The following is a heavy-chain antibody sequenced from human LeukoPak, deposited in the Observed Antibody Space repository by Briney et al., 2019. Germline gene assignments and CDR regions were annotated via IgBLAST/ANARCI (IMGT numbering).Heavy chain of an antibody. D-gene: IGHD4-23*01. J-gene: IGHJ4*02. CDR2: ITPIFGTA. CDR3: ARSQRRHTVVTHFDY. CDR1: GGTFSSYA. V-gene: IGHV1-69*01. Sequence: ASVKVSCKASGGTFSSYAISWVRQASGQGLEWMGGITPIFGTANYAQKFQGRVTITADESTSTAYMELSSLRSEDTAVCYCARSQRRHTVVTHFDYWGQGTLVTVSS.